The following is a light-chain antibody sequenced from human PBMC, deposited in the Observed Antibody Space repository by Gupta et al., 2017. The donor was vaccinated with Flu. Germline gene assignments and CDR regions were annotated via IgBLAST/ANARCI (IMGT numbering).Light chain of an antibody. CDR2: RSN. V-gene: IGLV1-47*01. CDR3: AAWEDGRSGLLV. J-gene: IGLJ1*01. Sequence: QSVLAQPPSASGTPGQTVTISCSGSSSNIGSNDVYWYQQLPRTAPKLLITRSNQRPSGGPERFSGSKSGTSAALAISGLRAEDEADYYCAAWEDGRSGLLVFGIGTKVTVL. CDR1: SSNIGSND.